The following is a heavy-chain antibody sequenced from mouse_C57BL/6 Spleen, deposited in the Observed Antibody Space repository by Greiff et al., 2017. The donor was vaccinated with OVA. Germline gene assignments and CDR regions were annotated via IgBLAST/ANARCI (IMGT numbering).Heavy chain of an antibody. D-gene: IGHD1-1*01. CDR3: ARGRTVVATDPYFDV. CDR1: GYTFTSYW. V-gene: IGHV1-69*01. CDR2: IDPSDSYT. Sequence: VQLQQPGAELVMPGASVKLSCKASGYTFTSYWMHWVKQRPGQGLEWIGEIDPSDSYTNYNQKFKGKSTLTVDKSSSTAYMQLSSLTSEDSAVYYCARGRTVVATDPYFDVWGTGTTVTVSS. J-gene: IGHJ1*03.